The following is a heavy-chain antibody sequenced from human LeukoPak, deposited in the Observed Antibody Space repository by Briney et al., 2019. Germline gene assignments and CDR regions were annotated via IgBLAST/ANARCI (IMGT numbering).Heavy chain of an antibody. CDR1: GGSISSYY. CDR3: ARDGTHAYGMDV. V-gene: IGHV4-59*01. CDR2: IYYSGST. J-gene: IGHJ6*02. D-gene: IGHD1-26*01. Sequence: SETLSLTCTVSGGSISSYYWSWIRQPPGKGLEWIGYIYYSGSTNYNPSLKSRVTISVDTSKNQFSLKLSSVTAADTAVYYCARDGTHAYGMDVWGQGTTVTVSS.